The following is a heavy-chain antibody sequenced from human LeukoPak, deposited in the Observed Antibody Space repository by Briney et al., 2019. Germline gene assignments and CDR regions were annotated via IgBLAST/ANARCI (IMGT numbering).Heavy chain of an antibody. D-gene: IGHD6-19*01. Sequence: GGSLRLSCAASGFTFSSYWMHWVRQAPGKGLVWVSRINSDGSSTSYADSVKGRFTISRDNAKNTLYLQMNSLRAEETAEYYCARGGHSAVAGTTGLDAFDIWGQGTMVTVSS. V-gene: IGHV3-74*01. CDR1: GFTFSSYW. J-gene: IGHJ3*02. CDR3: ARGGHSAVAGTTGLDAFDI. CDR2: INSDGSST.